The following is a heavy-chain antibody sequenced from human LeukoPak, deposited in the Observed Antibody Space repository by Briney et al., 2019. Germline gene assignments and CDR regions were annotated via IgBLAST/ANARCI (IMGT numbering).Heavy chain of an antibody. V-gene: IGHV3-23*01. J-gene: IGHJ4*02. CDR3: AKLNGSSSEIG. CDR2: LSGSGTST. D-gene: IGHD6-6*01. CDR1: GFTFSDSA. Sequence: PGGSLRLSCAASGFTFSDSAMSWVRQAPGKGLEWVSSLSGSGTSTYYADSVKGRFTISRDNSRNTMYLQMNSLRAEDAAVYYCAKLNGSSSEIGWGQGTLVTVSS.